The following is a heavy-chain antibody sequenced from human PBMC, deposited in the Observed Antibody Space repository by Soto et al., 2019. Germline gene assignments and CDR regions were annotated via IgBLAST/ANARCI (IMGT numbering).Heavy chain of an antibody. Sequence: GGSLRLSCAASGFTFSSYAMHWVRQAPGKGLEWVAVISYDGSNKYYADSVKGRFTISRDNSKNTLYLQMNSLRAEDTAVYYCARDPQWELYYIDYWGQGTLVTVSS. V-gene: IGHV3-30*04. CDR3: ARDPQWELYYIDY. CDR2: ISYDGSNK. J-gene: IGHJ4*02. D-gene: IGHD1-26*01. CDR1: GFTFSSYA.